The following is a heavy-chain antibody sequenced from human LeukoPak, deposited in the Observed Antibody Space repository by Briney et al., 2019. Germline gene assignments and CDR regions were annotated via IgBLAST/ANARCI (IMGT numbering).Heavy chain of an antibody. CDR3: ATITMVRGVNIFNRDY. V-gene: IGHV1-24*01. D-gene: IGHD3-10*01. Sequence: ASVKVSCKVSGDTLIELAIHWVRQAPGKGLEWMGGLDPEDGATMYAQKFEGRVSMTEDTTTDTAYMELSSVRSEDTAVYYCATITMVRGVNIFNRDYWGQGTLVTVSS. CDR1: GDTLIELA. J-gene: IGHJ4*02. CDR2: LDPEDGAT.